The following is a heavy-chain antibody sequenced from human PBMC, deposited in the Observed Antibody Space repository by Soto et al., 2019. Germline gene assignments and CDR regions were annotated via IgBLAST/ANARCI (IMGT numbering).Heavy chain of an antibody. J-gene: IGHJ5*02. D-gene: IGHD6-13*01. Sequence: PGGSLRLSCAASGFTFRNYGMHWVRQAPGKGLEWVAVIWYDGSNKHYADSVKGRFTISRDNSKNTLYLQMNSLRAEDTGVYYCARDWESPRRSWYLVDPRGQGTLVTGSS. V-gene: IGHV3-33*01. CDR2: IWYDGSNK. CDR3: ARDWESPRRSWYLVDP. CDR1: GFTFRNYG.